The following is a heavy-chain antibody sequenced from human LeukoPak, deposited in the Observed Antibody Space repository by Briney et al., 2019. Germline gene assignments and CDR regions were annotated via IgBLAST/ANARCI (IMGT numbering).Heavy chain of an antibody. J-gene: IGHJ4*02. CDR2: IYYSGST. D-gene: IGHD5-18*01. Sequence: GSLRLSCAASGFTVSSNFMSWVRQAPGKGLEWIGSIYYSGSTNYNPSLKSRVTISVDTSKNQFSLRLSSVTAADTAVYYCARDHRGYSYGLFDNWGQGTLVTVSS. CDR3: ARDHRGYSYGLFDN. CDR1: GFTVSSNF. V-gene: IGHV4-59*02.